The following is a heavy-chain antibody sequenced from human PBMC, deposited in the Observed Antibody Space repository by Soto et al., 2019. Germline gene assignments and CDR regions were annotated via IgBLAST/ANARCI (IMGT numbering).Heavy chain of an antibody. CDR3: AKDKLAVAVAAPFDY. Sequence: PGGSLRLSCAASGFTFSSYGMHWVRQAPGKGLEWVAVISYDGSNKYYADSVKGRFTISRDNSKNTLYLQMNSLRAEDTAVYYCAKDKLAVAVAAPFDYWGQGTLVTVSS. CDR2: ISYDGSNK. D-gene: IGHD6-19*01. CDR1: GFTFSSYG. J-gene: IGHJ4*02. V-gene: IGHV3-30*18.